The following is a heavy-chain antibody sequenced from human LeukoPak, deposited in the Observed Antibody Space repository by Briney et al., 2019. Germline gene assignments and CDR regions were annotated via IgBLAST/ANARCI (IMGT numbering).Heavy chain of an antibody. J-gene: IGHJ4*02. Sequence: SVTVSCKASGGTFSSYAISWVRQAPGQGLEWMGRIIPILGIANYAQKFQGRVTITADKSTSTAYMELSSLRSEDTAVYYCARDRSDEGYYYDSSGYFVYWGQGTLVTVSS. CDR2: IIPILGIA. D-gene: IGHD3-22*01. CDR1: GGTFSSYA. CDR3: ARDRSDEGYYYDSSGYFVY. V-gene: IGHV1-69*04.